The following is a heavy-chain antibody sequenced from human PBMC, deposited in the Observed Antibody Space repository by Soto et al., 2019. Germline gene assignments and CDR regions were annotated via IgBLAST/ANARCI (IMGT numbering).Heavy chain of an antibody. CDR3: ARDSGDFWDYYNGIDV. CDR1: GFTFSTYW. Sequence: PGGSLRLSCAASGFTFSTYWMSWVRQAPGKGLEWVANIKQDESEKFYVDSVKGRFTISRDNAKNSLYLQMNSLRAEDTAVYYCARDSGDFWDYYNGIDVWGQGTPVTVYS. D-gene: IGHD3-3*01. CDR2: IKQDESEK. V-gene: IGHV3-7*03. J-gene: IGHJ6*02.